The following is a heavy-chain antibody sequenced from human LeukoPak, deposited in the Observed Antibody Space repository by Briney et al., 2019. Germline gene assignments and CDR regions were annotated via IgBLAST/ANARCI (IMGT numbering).Heavy chain of an antibody. D-gene: IGHD3-22*01. Sequence: GGSLRLSCAASGFTFSSYGMHWVRQAPGKGLEWVAVIWYDGSNKYYADSVKGRFTISRDNSKNTLYLQMNSLRAEDTAVYYCARGLYYYDSSGNLDYWGQGTLVTVSS. CDR1: GFTFSSYG. J-gene: IGHJ4*02. CDR2: IWYDGSNK. CDR3: ARGLYYYDSSGNLDY. V-gene: IGHV3-33*01.